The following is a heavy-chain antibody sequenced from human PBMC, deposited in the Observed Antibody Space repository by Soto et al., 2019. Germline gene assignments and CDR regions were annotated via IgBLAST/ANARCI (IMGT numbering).Heavy chain of an antibody. V-gene: IGHV3-21*01. Sequence: PGGSLRLSCVASDFTFSTYSMNWVRQAPGKGLEWVAYISATSNHIYYADSLKGRFTISRDNAKSSLYLHMNSLRAEDTAVYFCARDSITIFGGGMDLWGQGTTVTVSS. J-gene: IGHJ6*02. D-gene: IGHD3-3*01. CDR2: ISATSNHI. CDR3: ARDSITIFGGGMDL. CDR1: DFTFSTYS.